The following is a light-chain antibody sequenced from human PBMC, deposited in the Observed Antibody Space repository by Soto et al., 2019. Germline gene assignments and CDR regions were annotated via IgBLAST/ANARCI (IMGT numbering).Light chain of an antibody. CDR2: YDD. Sequence: QAVVTQPPSVSEAPRQRVTISCSGSRSNVGNNAVNWYHQLPGKAPKLLIYYDDLLPSGVSDRFSGSKSGTSASLAISGLQSEDEADYYCAVWDDSLNGVVFGGGTKVTVL. CDR3: AVWDDSLNGVV. V-gene: IGLV1-36*01. J-gene: IGLJ3*02. CDR1: RSNVGNNA.